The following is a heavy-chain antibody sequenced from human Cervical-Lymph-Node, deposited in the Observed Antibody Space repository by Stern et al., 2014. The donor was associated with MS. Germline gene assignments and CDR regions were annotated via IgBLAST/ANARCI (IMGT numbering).Heavy chain of an antibody. CDR1: GFTFSSYS. Sequence: EVQLVESGGGLVKPGGSLRLSCAASGFTFSSYSMNWVRQAPGKGLEWVSSISSSSNYIYYADSVKGRFTISRDNPKNSLYLQMNSLRADDTAVYYCARALQPWLLLLPDDCWGQGTLVTVSS. CDR3: ARALQPWLLLLPDDC. V-gene: IGHV3-21*01. J-gene: IGHJ4*02. D-gene: IGHD3-22*01. CDR2: ISSSSNYI.